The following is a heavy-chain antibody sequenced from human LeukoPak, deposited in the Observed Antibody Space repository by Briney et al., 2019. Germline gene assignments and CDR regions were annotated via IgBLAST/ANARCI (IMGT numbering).Heavy chain of an antibody. CDR2: IIGSGGST. D-gene: IGHD3-3*01. CDR3: AKEGGITIFGVVIIPPYFDY. J-gene: IGHJ4*02. Sequence: GGSLTLSCAASVFTFSSYPMSWVRQAPGKGLEWVSAIIGSGGSTYYADSVKGRFTISRDNSKNTLYLQMNSLRDEETDVYYCAKEGGITIFGVVIIPPYFDYWGQGTLVTVSS. CDR1: VFTFSSYP. V-gene: IGHV3-23*01.